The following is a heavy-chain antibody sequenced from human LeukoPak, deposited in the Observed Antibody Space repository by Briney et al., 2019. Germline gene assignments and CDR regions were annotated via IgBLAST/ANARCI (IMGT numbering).Heavy chain of an antibody. CDR2: ISSSSRTI. D-gene: IGHD3-9*01. J-gene: IGHJ4*02. CDR3: ARGDDYDILTGYSSFDY. V-gene: IGHV3-48*01. Sequence: GGSLRLSCAASGFTFSSYTMNWVRQAPGKGLEWVSSISSSSRTIYYADSVKGRFTISRDNAKNSLYLQMNSLRAEDTAVYYCARGDDYDILTGYSSFDYWGQGTLVTVSS. CDR1: GFTFSSYT.